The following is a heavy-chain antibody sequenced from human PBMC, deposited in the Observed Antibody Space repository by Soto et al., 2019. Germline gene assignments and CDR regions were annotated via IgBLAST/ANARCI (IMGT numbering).Heavy chain of an antibody. V-gene: IGHV3-9*01. D-gene: IGHD5-12*01. CDR1: GFTFDDYA. J-gene: IGHJ4*02. CDR3: AKDIDGDGYNTHFDY. Sequence: GGSLRLSGAASGFTFDDYAMHWVRQAPGKGLEWVSGISWNSGSMSYADSLKGRFTISRDNAKNSPYLQMKSLRAEETALYYCAKDIDGDGYNTHFDYWGQGTLVTVSS. CDR2: ISWNSGSM.